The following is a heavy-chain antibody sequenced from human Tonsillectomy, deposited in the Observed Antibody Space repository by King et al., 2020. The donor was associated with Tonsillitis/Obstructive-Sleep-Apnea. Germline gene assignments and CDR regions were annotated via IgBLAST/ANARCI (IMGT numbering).Heavy chain of an antibody. CDR3: AKTCGTGMYPEDYDY. CDR1: GFTFSDYY. CDR2: ISGSSSYT. Sequence: VQLVESGGGLVKPGGSLRLSCAASGFTFSDYYMSWIRQAPGKGLEWVSYISGSSSYTNYADSVKGRFTISRDNAKNSLYLQMNSLRGEDTAVYYCAKTCGTGMYPEDYDYWGQGTLVTVSS. V-gene: IGHV3-11*06. D-gene: IGHD3/OR15-3a*01. J-gene: IGHJ4*02.